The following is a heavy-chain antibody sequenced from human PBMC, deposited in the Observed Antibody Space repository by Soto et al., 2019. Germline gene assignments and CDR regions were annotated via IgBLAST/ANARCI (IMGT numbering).Heavy chain of an antibody. D-gene: IGHD3-16*01. V-gene: IGHV4-30-4*01. CDR1: GGSISSGDYY. CDR2: IYYSGST. CDR3: AREAHYDYVWGRSTGPFDY. J-gene: IGHJ4*02. Sequence: SETLSLTCTVSGGSISSGDYYWGWIRQPPGKGLEWIGYIYYSGSTYYNPSLKSRVTISVDTSKNQFSLKLSSVTAADTAVYYCAREAHYDYVWGRSTGPFDYWGQGTLVTVSS.